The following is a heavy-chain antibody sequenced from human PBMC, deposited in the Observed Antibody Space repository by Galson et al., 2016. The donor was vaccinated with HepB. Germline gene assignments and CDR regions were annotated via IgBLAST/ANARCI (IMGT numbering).Heavy chain of an antibody. CDR2: TNHGGST. Sequence: SETLSLTCAVYGGSFSGYYWSWIRQSPGKGLEWIGETNHGGSTNYNPSLKSRVTISVDTSKNQFSLKLNSVTAADTAVYYCARMDRVRAARPYYYGIEGWGQGTTVTVSS. V-gene: IGHV4-34*01. CDR1: GGSFSGYY. J-gene: IGHJ6*02. CDR3: ARMDRVRAARPYYYGIEG. D-gene: IGHD6-6*01.